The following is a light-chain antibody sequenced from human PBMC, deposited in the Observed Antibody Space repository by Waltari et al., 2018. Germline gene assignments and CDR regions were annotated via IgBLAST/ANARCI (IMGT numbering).Light chain of an antibody. CDR2: WAS. Sequence: DIVMTQSPDSLTVSLGERATINCKSSQSVLYSSNNKNYLAWYQQKPGQSPQLLIYWASTRESGVPDRFSGSGSGTDFTLTISSLQAEDVAVYYCQQYFSTPLTFGQGTKVEIK. V-gene: IGKV4-1*01. J-gene: IGKJ1*01. CDR3: QQYFSTPLT. CDR1: QSVLYSSNNKNY.